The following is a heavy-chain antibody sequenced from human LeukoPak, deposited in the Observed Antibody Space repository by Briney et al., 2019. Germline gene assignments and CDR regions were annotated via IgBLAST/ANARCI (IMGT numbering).Heavy chain of an antibody. CDR2: ISYDGSNK. Sequence: PGGSLRLSCAVSGFTFDTYTMYWVRQAPGKGLEWVASISYDGSNKNYGDAVKGRFTISRDNSNNTLYLQMSSLRAEDTAVFYCARDSGSGGAGSFPFWGQGTLVTVSS. V-gene: IGHV3-30*04. CDR1: GFTFDTYT. CDR3: ARDSGSGGAGSFPF. D-gene: IGHD3-10*01. J-gene: IGHJ4*02.